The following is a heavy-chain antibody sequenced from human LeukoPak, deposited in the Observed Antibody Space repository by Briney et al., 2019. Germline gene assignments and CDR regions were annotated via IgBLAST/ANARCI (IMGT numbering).Heavy chain of an antibody. V-gene: IGHV4-59*08. CDR1: GGSISSYY. CDR2: IYYSGST. CDR3: ARPRTRTVAWYFDL. Sequence: SETLSLTCTVSGGSISSYYWSWIRQPPGKGLEWIGYIYYSGSTNYNPSLKSRVTISVDTSKNQFSLKLSSVTAADTAVYYCARPRTRTVAWYFDLWGRGTLVTVSS. J-gene: IGHJ2*01. D-gene: IGHD1-14*01.